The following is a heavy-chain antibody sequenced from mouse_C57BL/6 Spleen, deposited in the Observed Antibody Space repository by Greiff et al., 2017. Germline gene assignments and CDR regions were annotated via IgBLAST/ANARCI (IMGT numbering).Heavy chain of an antibody. CDR3: ARDDDDGAAY. Sequence: EVLLVESGGGLVKPGGSLKLSCAASGFTFSSYAMSWVRQTPEKRLEWVAYISSGGDYIYYADTVKGRFTISRDNARNTLYLQMSSLKAEDTAMYYCARDDDDGAAYWGQGTMVTVSA. CDR2: ISSGGDYI. J-gene: IGHJ3*01. D-gene: IGHD2-4*01. CDR1: GFTFSSYA. V-gene: IGHV5S21*01.